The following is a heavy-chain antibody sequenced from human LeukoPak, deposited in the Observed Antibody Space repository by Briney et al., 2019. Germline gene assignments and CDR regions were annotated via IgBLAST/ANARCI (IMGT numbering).Heavy chain of an antibody. V-gene: IGHV3-30*02. Sequence: PGGSLRLSCAASGFTFSSYGMHWVRQAPGKGLEWVAFIRYDGSNKYYADSAKGRFTISRDNSKNTLYLQMNSLRAEDTAVYYCAKDRDSSGWGFDPWGQGTLVTVSS. J-gene: IGHJ5*02. CDR2: IRYDGSNK. CDR1: GFTFSSYG. D-gene: IGHD6-19*01. CDR3: AKDRDSSGWGFDP.